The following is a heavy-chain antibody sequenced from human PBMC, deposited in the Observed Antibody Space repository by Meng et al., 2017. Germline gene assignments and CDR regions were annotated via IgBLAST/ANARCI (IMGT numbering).Heavy chain of an antibody. Sequence: EVQLVGSGGGLVQPGGSLRLSCAASGFTFSNYTMSWVRQAPGKGLEWVSGISGSGIFTYYANSVRGRFTISRDNSKNTLFLQMNSLRAEDTAIYYCAKDGFVAGGQGTLVTVSS. D-gene: IGHD5-12*01. CDR1: GFTFSNYT. CDR3: AKDGFVA. J-gene: IGHJ4*02. CDR2: ISGSGIFT. V-gene: IGHV3-23*04.